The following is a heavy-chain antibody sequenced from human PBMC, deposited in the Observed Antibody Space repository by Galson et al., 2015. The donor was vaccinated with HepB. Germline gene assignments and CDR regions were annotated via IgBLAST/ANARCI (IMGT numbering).Heavy chain of an antibody. J-gene: IGHJ6*03. CDR3: AREGIRMVRGVGYMDV. D-gene: IGHD3-10*01. V-gene: IGHV1-18*01. CDR2: ISAYNGNT. CDR1: GYTFTSYG. Sequence: SVKVSCKASGYTFTSYGISWVRQAPGQGLEWMGWISAYNGNTNYAQKLQGRVTMTTDTSTSTAYMELRSLRSDDTAVYYCAREGIRMVRGVGYMDVWGKGTTVTVSS.